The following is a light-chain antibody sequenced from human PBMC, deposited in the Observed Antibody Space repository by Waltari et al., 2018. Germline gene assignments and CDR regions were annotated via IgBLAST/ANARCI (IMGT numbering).Light chain of an antibody. CDR1: QSVSSN. J-gene: IGKJ1*01. CDR3: QQYNNWPPWT. CDR2: GAS. V-gene: IGKV3-15*01. Sequence: EIVMTQSPATLSVSPGERATLSCRASQSVSSNLAWYQQKPGQAPRLLISGASTRATGIPARFIGSGSGTEFTLTISSLQSEDFAVYYCQQYNNWPPWTFGQGTKVEIK.